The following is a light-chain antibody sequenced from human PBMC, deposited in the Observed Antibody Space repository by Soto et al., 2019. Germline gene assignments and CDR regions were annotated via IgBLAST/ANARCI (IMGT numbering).Light chain of an antibody. CDR2: GAS. CDR3: QQYNKWPLT. V-gene: IGKV3-15*01. J-gene: IGKJ4*01. Sequence: EIVMTQSPATLSVSPGERATLSCRASQSVSKLAWYQQKPAQAPRLLIYGASTRATGIPARFSGSGSGTEFTLTISSLQSEDFAVYYCQQYNKWPLTFGGGTKVEIK. CDR1: QSVSK.